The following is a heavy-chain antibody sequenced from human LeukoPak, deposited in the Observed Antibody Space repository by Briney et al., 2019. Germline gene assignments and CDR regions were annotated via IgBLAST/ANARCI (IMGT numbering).Heavy chain of an antibody. CDR3: ARSYCGGDCYRQDYYYMDV. CDR1: GVSLSGYY. D-gene: IGHD2-21*02. J-gene: IGHJ6*03. Sequence: SETLSLTCGVYGVSLSGYYWTWIRQPPGKGLEWIGEINDSGTTNYNPSLKSRVTISIDTSKKQISLKLSSVTAADTAVYYCARSYCGGDCYRQDYYYMDVWGKGTTVTISS. CDR2: INDSGTT. V-gene: IGHV4-34*01.